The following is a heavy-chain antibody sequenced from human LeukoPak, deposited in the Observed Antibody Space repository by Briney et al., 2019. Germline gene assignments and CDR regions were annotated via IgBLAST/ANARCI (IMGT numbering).Heavy chain of an antibody. Sequence: GGSLRLSCAASGFTFNNSGTHWVRQAPGKGLEWVAFIRYDGIYKYYADSVKGRFTIFRDKSKTTLFLQMDSLRAEDTAVYYCAKDPEKGLAVARLEHWGQGTLVTVSS. CDR2: IRYDGIYK. V-gene: IGHV3-30*02. J-gene: IGHJ5*02. CDR1: GFTFNNSG. D-gene: IGHD6-19*01. CDR3: AKDPEKGLAVARLEH.